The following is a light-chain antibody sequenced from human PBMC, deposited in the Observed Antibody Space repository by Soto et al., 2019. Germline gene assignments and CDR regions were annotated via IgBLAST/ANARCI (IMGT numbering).Light chain of an antibody. CDR1: QSVSTN. J-gene: IGKJ2*01. V-gene: IGKV3-15*01. Sequence: EIVMTQSPATLSVSPGERASLSCRASQSVSTNLAWYQQRPGQAPRLLIYDASTRATGIPARFSGSGSGTHFTLTISGLQYEDVAVYYCQQYNKWPLYTFGQGTKLEIK. CDR3: QQYNKWPLYT. CDR2: DAS.